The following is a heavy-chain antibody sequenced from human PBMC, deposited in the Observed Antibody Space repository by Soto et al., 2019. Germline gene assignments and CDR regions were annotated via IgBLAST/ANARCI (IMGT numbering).Heavy chain of an antibody. CDR3: ARYCSGASCSVYCGMDV. Sequence: PGESLKISCKGSGYTFTNNWVGWVRQMPGKGLEWMGIIYPGDSDTRYSPSFQGQVTISVDKSIATAYLQWSSLKASDTAMYYCARYCSGASCSVYCGMDVWGRVTTGTVAS. J-gene: IGHJ6*02. D-gene: IGHD2-15*01. V-gene: IGHV5-51*01. CDR2: IYPGDSDT. CDR1: GYTFTNNW.